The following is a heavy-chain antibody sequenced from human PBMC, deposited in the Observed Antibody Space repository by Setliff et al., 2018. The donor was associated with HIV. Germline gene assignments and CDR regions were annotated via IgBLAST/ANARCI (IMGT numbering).Heavy chain of an antibody. D-gene: IGHD6-13*01. CDR3: ARHLIPGDPRYSSSWYY. V-gene: IGHV5-51*01. CDR2: IFPDDADT. CDR1: GYDFRYYW. J-gene: IGHJ4*02. Sequence: GESLKISCKGSGYDFRYYWVAWVRQRPGQGLEYMGIIFPDDADTTVSPSFQGHVTLSADKSISTAYLQWSSLKASDTAMYYCARHLIPGDPRYSSSWYYWGQGTLVTVSS.